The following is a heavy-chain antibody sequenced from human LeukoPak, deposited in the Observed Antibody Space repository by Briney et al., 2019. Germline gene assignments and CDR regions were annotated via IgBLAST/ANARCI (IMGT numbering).Heavy chain of an antibody. CDR1: GYSFTSYW. J-gene: IGHJ4*02. Sequence: GESLKISCKGSGYSFTSYWIGWVRQMPGKGLEWVGIIYPGDSDTRYSPSFQGQVTISADKSISTAYLQWSSLKASDTAMYYCATNPCSGGSCRPYYFDYWGQGTLVTVSS. D-gene: IGHD2-15*01. V-gene: IGHV5-51*01. CDR3: ATNPCSGGSCRPYYFDY. CDR2: IYPGDSDT.